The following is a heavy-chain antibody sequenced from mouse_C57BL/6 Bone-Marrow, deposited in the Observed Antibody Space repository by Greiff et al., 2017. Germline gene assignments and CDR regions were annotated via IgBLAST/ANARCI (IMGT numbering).Heavy chain of an antibody. CDR2: ISYDGSN. Sequence: EVKLMESGPGLVKPSQSLSLTCSVTGYSITSGYYWNWIRQFPGNKLEWMGYISYDGSNNYNPSLKNRISITRDTSKNQFFLKLNSVTTEDTATYYCARERGITTGFDYWGQGTTLTVSS. CDR1: GYSITSGYY. D-gene: IGHD1-1*01. CDR3: ARERGITTGFDY. J-gene: IGHJ2*01. V-gene: IGHV3-6*01.